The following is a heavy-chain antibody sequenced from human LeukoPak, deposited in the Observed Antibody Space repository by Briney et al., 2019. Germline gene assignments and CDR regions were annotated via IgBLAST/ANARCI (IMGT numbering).Heavy chain of an antibody. CDR1: GFSFSTYS. D-gene: IGHD6-19*01. V-gene: IGHV3-21*06. J-gene: IGHJ4*02. CDR3: ARWYSSGWYSDY. Sequence: GGSLRLSCAASGFSFSTYSVIWVRQAPGKGLEWVSSVSGTSEYIYYADSVRGRFTISRDNAKNTVYLQMNSLRAEDTAVYYCARWYSSGWYSDYWGQGTLVTVSS. CDR2: VSGTSEYI.